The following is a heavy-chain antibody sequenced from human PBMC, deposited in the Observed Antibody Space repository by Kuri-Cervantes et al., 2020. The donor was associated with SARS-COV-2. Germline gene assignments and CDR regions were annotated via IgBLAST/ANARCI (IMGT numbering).Heavy chain of an antibody. D-gene: IGHD6-19*01. V-gene: IGHV1-2*02. CDR3: ARGGEYSSGWYVSYYMDV. CDR1: GYTFTSYA. CDR2: INPNSGGT. Sequence: ASVKVSCKASGYTFTSYAMHWVRQAPGQGLEWMGWINPNSGGTNYAQKFQGRVTMTRDTSISTAYMELSRLRSDDTAVYYCARGGEYSSGWYVSYYMDVWGKGTTVTVSS. J-gene: IGHJ6*03.